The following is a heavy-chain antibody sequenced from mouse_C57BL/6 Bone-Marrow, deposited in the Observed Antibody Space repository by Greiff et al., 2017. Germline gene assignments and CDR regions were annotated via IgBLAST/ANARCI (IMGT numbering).Heavy chain of an antibody. J-gene: IGHJ1*03. CDR2: IDPSDSYT. CDR1: GYTFTSYW. CDR3: ARERLSGYFDV. Sequence: QVQLQQPGAELVMPGASVKLSCKASGYTFTSYWMHWVKQRPGQGLEWIGEIDPSDSYTNYNQKFKGKSTLTVDKSSSTAYMQLSSLTSEDSAVYYCARERLSGYFDVGGTGTTVTVSS. D-gene: IGHD2-2*01. V-gene: IGHV1-69*01.